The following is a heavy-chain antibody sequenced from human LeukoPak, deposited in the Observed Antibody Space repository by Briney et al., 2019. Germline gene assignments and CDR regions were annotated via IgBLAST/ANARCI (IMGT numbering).Heavy chain of an antibody. Sequence: ASVKVSCKASGYTFTGYYMHWVRQAPGQGLEWMGWINPNSGGTNYAQKLQGRVTMTTDTSTSTAYMELNSLTSEDTAMYYCSRASGSGIHPWFDPWGQGTLVTVSS. D-gene: IGHD3-10*01. J-gene: IGHJ5*02. CDR2: INPNSGGT. CDR1: GYTFTGYY. CDR3: SRASGSGIHPWFDP. V-gene: IGHV1-2*02.